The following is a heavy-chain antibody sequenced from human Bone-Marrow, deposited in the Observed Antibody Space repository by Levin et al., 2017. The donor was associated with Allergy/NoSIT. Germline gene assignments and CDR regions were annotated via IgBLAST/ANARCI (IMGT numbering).Heavy chain of an antibody. J-gene: IGHJ4*02. CDR2: ISNDGSNK. CDR1: RFTFRSYG. CDR3: ARDKGGGGSGWRRGFDY. D-gene: IGHD6-19*01. Sequence: LGESLKISCVASRFTFRSYGMHWVRQAPGKGLEWVAVISNDGSNKYYADSVKGRFTISRDNSKNTLYLQLNSLRAEETAVYYCARDKGGGGSGWRRGFDYWGQGTLVTGSS. V-gene: IGHV3-30*03.